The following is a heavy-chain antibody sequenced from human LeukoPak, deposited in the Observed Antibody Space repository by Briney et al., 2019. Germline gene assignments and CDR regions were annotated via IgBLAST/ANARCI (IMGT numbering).Heavy chain of an antibody. CDR3: AKVAKYYYGPETYYFFEQ. J-gene: IGHJ4*02. Sequence: GGSLRLSCAASGFTFSSYSMNWVRQAPGKGLEWVSYISSSGSTIYYADSVKGRFTISRDYAKNSLYLQMNSLRVEDTAVYYCAKVAKYYYGPETYYFFEQWGQGTPVTASS. CDR2: ISSSGSTI. D-gene: IGHD3-10*01. V-gene: IGHV3-48*04. CDR1: GFTFSSYS.